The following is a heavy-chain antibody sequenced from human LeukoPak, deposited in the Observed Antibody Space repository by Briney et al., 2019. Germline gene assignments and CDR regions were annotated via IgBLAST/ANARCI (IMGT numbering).Heavy chain of an antibody. D-gene: IGHD2-15*01. Sequence: SETLSLTCDVSDASISSSRFYWGWIRQPPGKGLEWIGSASYSGGTYYNSSLKSRVTISVDMSKNQFSLRLTSVTAADTAVYCCARQLPFGGSFYYGLDVWGQGTTVTVSS. CDR1: DASISSSRFY. CDR2: ASYSGGT. CDR3: ARQLPFGGSFYYGLDV. V-gene: IGHV4-39*01. J-gene: IGHJ6*02.